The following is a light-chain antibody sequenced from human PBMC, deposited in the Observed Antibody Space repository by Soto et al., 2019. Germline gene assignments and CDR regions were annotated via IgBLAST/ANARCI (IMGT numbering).Light chain of an antibody. V-gene: IGKV3-15*01. J-gene: IGKJ5*01. Sequence: EIVMTQSPAALSVPPGERATLSCRASQSVSINLAWYQQKPGQAPRLLIYGASTRATGIPARFSGSGSGTEFTLTISSLQSEDVAVYYCQTYNNWPLFGQGTRLEI. CDR2: GAS. CDR3: QTYNNWPL. CDR1: QSVSIN.